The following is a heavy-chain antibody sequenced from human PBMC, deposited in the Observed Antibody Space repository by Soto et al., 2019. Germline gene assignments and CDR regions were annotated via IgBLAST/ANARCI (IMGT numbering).Heavy chain of an antibody. CDR1: GLTFDDHT. Sequence: PGGSLRLSCAGSGLTFDDHTMHWVRQAPGKGLEWVSLITWDAGSAFYADSVRGRFTISRDNSKNSLYLQMNSLRTEDSALYYCAKEKGRIFDYWGRGTPVTVSS. CDR2: ITWDAGSA. V-gene: IGHV3-43*01. J-gene: IGHJ4*02. CDR3: AKEKGRIFDY.